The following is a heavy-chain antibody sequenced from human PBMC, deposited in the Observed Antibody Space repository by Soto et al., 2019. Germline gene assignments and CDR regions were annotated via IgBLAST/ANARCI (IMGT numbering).Heavy chain of an antibody. CDR2: ISSGSSYT. V-gene: IGHV3-11*06. D-gene: IGHD6-25*01. CDR1: GFTFSDYH. J-gene: IGHJ4*02. CDR3: ARDLQHRSEPHFDY. Sequence: PGGSLRLSCAASGFTFSDYHMSWIRQAPGKGLEWLSYISSGSSYTNYADSVKGRFTISRDNAKNSLFLQMNSLRAEDTAVYYCARDLQHRSEPHFDYWGQGTLVTVSS.